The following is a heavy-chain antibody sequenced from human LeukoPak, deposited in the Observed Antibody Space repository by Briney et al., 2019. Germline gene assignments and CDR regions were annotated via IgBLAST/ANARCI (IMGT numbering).Heavy chain of an antibody. CDR3: ASSNYDFWSGYSRSFDY. D-gene: IGHD3-3*01. Sequence: GGSLRLSCAASRFIFNNYWMHWVRQAPGKGLVWVSRINIDASSINYADSVKDRFTISRDNAKNTLYLQMNSLRAEDTAVYYCASSNYDFWSGYSRSFDYWGQGTLVTVSS. V-gene: IGHV3-74*01. J-gene: IGHJ4*02. CDR2: INIDASSI. CDR1: RFIFNNYW.